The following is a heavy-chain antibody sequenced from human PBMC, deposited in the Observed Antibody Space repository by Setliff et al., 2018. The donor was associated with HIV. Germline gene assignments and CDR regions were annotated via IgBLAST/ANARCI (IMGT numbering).Heavy chain of an antibody. Sequence: GGSLRLSCEASGFKFSHYWMHWVRQVPGKGLVWVSRIKPDETTTGYADSVKGRFTMSRDNSKNTVSLEMNSLRVEDTGVYYCAKGRRPVDLVSTSIRYYFYMGVWGKGTTVTVSS. CDR2: IKPDETTT. J-gene: IGHJ6*03. D-gene: IGHD5-12*01. CDR1: GFKFSHYW. CDR3: AKGRRPVDLVSTSIRYYFYMGV. V-gene: IGHV3-74*01.